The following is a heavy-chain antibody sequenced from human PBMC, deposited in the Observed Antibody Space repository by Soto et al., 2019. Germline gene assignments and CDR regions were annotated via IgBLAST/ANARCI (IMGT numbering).Heavy chain of an antibody. V-gene: IGHV3-23*01. CDR3: AREVSLGCTVDLGY. J-gene: IGHJ4*02. CDR1: GFTFSIFA. CDR2: ISGSGGST. D-gene: IGHD7-27*01. Sequence: EVQLLESGGDLVQPGGSLRLSCAASGFTFSIFAMSWVWQSPGKGLEWVSTISGSGGSTYYADAVKGRFSISRDNSLGTLYLQMKSLRVEDTAIYYCAREVSLGCTVDLGYWGQGTLVTVSS.